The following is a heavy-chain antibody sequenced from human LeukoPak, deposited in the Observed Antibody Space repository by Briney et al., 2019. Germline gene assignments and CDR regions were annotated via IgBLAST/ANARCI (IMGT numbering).Heavy chain of an antibody. CDR1: GFTFTSSA. CDR2: IVVGSDNT. CDR3: AAVGFGDAFDI. D-gene: IGHD3-16*01. Sequence: SVKVSCKASGFTFTSSAVQWVRQARGQRLEWIGWIVVGSDNTNYAQKFQERVTITRDMSTSTAYMELSSLRSEDTAVYYCAAVGFGDAFDIWGQGTMVTVSS. J-gene: IGHJ3*02. V-gene: IGHV1-58*01.